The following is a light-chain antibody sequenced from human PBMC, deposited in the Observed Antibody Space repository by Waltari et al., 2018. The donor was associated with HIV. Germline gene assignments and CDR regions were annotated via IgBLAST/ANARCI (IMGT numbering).Light chain of an antibody. J-gene: IGKJ1*01. CDR3: QQAYDFPPT. V-gene: IGKV1-12*01. CDR1: QDVATW. Sequence: DIQMTQSPSSVSASVGDRVTITCRARQDVATWFAWNQQRTGEAPRLLIYAASALQTGVPSRFSGDGSETDVTLTISNLQPEDFATYYCQQAYDFPPTFGQGTKVE. CDR2: AAS.